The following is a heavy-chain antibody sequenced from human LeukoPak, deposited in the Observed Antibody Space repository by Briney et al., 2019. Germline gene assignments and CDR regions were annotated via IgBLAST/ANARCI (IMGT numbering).Heavy chain of an antibody. Sequence: SETLSLTCTVSGGSISSYYWSWIRQPPGKGLEWIGYIYYSGSTNYNPSLKSRVTISVDTSKNQFSLKLSSVTAADTAVYYCARTRDGYNWDYWGQGTLVTVSS. CDR3: ARTRDGYNWDY. CDR2: IYYSGST. V-gene: IGHV4-59*01. J-gene: IGHJ4*02. D-gene: IGHD5-24*01. CDR1: GGSISSYY.